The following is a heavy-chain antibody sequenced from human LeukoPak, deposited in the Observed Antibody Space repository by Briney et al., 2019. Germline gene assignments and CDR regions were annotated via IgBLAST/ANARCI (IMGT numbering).Heavy chain of an antibody. Sequence: GGSLRLSCAASGFTFSSYSMNWVRQAPGKGLEWVSSISSSSSYIYYADSVKGRFTISRDNAKNSLYLQMNSLRAEDTAVYYCAREPLGDILTGPDVFDIWGQGTMVTVSS. CDR2: ISSSSSYI. V-gene: IGHV3-21*01. CDR1: GFTFSSYS. CDR3: AREPLGDILTGPDVFDI. D-gene: IGHD3-9*01. J-gene: IGHJ3*02.